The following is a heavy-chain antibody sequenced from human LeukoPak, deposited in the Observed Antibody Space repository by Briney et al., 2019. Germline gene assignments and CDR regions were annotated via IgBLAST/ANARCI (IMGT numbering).Heavy chain of an antibody. CDR2: ISSSGHDI. Sequence: PGGSLRLSCAASDFTFSRYSMNWFRQAPGEGLEWVSSISSSGHDIYYADSVKGRFTISRDNAKNSLYLQMNSLRVEDTAVYYCARHGDGFYYGMDVGGQGTTVTVSS. D-gene: IGHD4-17*01. V-gene: IGHV3-21*01. CDR1: DFTFSRYS. J-gene: IGHJ6*01. CDR3: ARHGDGFYYGMDV.